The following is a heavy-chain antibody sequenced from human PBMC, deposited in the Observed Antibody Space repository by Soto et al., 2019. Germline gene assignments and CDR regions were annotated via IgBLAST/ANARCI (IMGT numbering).Heavy chain of an antibody. J-gene: IGHJ6*02. D-gene: IGHD2-2*01. V-gene: IGHV1-69*13. Sequence: ASLKVSCKASGGTFSSYAISWVRQAPGQGLEWMGGIIPIFGTANYAQKFQGRVTITADESTSTAYMELSSLRSEDTAVYYCARDHVVPQAGYYYYGMDVWGQGTTVTVSS. CDR3: ARDHVVPQAGYYYYGMDV. CDR2: IIPIFGTA. CDR1: GGTFSSYA.